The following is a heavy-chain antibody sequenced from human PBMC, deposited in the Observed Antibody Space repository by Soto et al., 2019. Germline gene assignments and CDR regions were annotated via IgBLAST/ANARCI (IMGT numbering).Heavy chain of an antibody. CDR2: IIPIFGTA. D-gene: IGHD2-2*01. CDR1: GGTFSSYA. Sequence: QVQLVQSGAEVKKPGSSVKVSCKASGGTFSSYAISWVRQAPGQGLEWMGGIIPIFGTANYAQKFQGRVTITADKSTSTAYMELSSLRSEDTAVYYCARAFCSSTSRCYNWFDPWGQGTLVTVSS. J-gene: IGHJ5*02. V-gene: IGHV1-69*06. CDR3: ARAFCSSTSRCYNWFDP.